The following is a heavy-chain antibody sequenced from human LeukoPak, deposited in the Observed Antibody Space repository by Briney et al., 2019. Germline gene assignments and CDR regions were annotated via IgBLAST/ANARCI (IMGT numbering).Heavy chain of an antibody. CDR1: GFTFSSYE. Sequence: GGSLRLSCAASGFTFSSYEMNWVRQAPGKGLEWVSYISSSGSTIYYADSVKGRFTISRDNAKNSLYLQMNSLRAEDTAVYYRAKDPGSEMLGSFVVWGQGTLVTVSS. J-gene: IGHJ4*02. CDR2: ISSSGSTI. V-gene: IGHV3-48*03. CDR3: AKDPGSEMLGSFVV. D-gene: IGHD3-10*01.